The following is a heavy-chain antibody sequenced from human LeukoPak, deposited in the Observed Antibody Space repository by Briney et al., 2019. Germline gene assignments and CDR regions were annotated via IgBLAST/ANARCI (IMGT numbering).Heavy chain of an antibody. V-gene: IGHV1-69*13. CDR1: GGTFSSYA. CDR2: IVPIFGTA. D-gene: IGHD4-17*01. Sequence: SVKVSCKASGGTFSSYAISWVRQAPGQGLEWMGGIVPIFGTANYAQEFQGRVTITADESTSTAYMELSSLRSEDTAVYYCARNDYGDYVGEYYFDYWGQGTLVTVSS. J-gene: IGHJ4*02. CDR3: ARNDYGDYVGEYYFDY.